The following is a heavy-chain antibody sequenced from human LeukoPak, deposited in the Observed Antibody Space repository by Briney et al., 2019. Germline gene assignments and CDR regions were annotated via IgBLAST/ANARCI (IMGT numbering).Heavy chain of an antibody. D-gene: IGHD2-21*02. CDR1: GFTFSDYY. Sequence: MPGVSLRLSCAASGFTFSDYYMSWIRQAPGKGLEWVSYISSSGSTIYYADSVKGRFTISRENAKNSLYLQMNSLRAGDTAVYYCARGGRKNCGGDCPEDDAFDIWGQGTMVTVSS. CDR2: ISSSGSTI. J-gene: IGHJ3*02. CDR3: ARGGRKNCGGDCPEDDAFDI. V-gene: IGHV3-11*04.